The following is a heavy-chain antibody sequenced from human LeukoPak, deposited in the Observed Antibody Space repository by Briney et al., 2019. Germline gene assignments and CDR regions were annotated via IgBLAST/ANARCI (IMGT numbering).Heavy chain of an antibody. Sequence: GRSLRLSCAASGFTFSSYGMHWVRQAPGKGLEWVAVISYDGSNKYYADSVKGQFTISRDNSKNTLYLQMNSLRAEDTAVYYCLRGATFIVGATTSPVAFDIWGQGTMVTVSS. V-gene: IGHV3-30*03. J-gene: IGHJ3*02. D-gene: IGHD1-26*01. CDR1: GFTFSSYG. CDR3: LRGATFIVGATTSPVAFDI. CDR2: ISYDGSNK.